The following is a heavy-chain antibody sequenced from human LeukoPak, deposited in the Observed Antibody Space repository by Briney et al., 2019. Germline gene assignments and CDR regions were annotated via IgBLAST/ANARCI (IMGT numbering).Heavy chain of an antibody. CDR3: AKGHIVVVPAAIGYNWFDP. J-gene: IGHJ5*02. CDR2: ISGSGGST. V-gene: IGHV3-23*01. Sequence: PGGSLRLSCAASGFTFSSYAMSWVRQAPGKGLEWVSAISGSGGSTYYADSVKGRFTISRDNSKNTLYLQMNSLRAEDTAVYYYAKGHIVVVPAAIGYNWFDPWGQGTLVTVSS. D-gene: IGHD2-2*01. CDR1: GFTFSSYA.